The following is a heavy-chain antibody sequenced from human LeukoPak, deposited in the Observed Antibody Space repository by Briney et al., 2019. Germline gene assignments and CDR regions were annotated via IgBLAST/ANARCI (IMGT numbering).Heavy chain of an antibody. D-gene: IGHD2-2*01. J-gene: IGHJ6*03. CDR2: ISGSGGST. Sequence: PGGSLRLSCAASGFTFSSYAMSWVRQAPGKGLEWVSAISGSGGSTYYADSVKGRFTISRDNSKNTLYLQMNSLRAEDTAVYYCAIDIVVVPAAQQKHYYYYMDVWGKGTTVTVSS. CDR1: GFTFSSYA. V-gene: IGHV3-23*01. CDR3: AIDIVVVPAAQQKHYYYYMDV.